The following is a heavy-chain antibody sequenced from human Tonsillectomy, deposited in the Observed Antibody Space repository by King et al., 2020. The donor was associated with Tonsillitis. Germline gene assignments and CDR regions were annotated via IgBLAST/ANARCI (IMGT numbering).Heavy chain of an antibody. Sequence: VQLQQWGAGLLKPSETLSLTCAVYGGSFSDHYWSWIRQPPGKGLEWIGEINHSGSINYKSTLKNRITISVDTSKNQFSLKLSSVTAADTATYYCARRGSCYGSQALVNWGQGTLVTVSS. CDR2: INHSGSI. CDR3: ARRGSCYGSQALVN. CDR1: GGSFSDHY. J-gene: IGHJ4*02. D-gene: IGHD3-10*01. V-gene: IGHV4-34*01.